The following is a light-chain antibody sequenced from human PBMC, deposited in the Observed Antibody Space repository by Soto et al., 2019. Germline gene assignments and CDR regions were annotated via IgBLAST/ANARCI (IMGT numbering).Light chain of an antibody. CDR1: SSNIGAGYD. J-gene: IGLJ2*01. Sequence: QSVLTQPPSVSGAPGQRVTISCTGSSSNIGAGYDVHWYQQLPGTAPKLLIYGNSNRPSGVPDRFSGSKSGTSASLAITGLRAEDEGDYYCQSYDSSLSGSVFGGGTQLTVL. V-gene: IGLV1-40*01. CDR2: GNS. CDR3: QSYDSSLSGSV.